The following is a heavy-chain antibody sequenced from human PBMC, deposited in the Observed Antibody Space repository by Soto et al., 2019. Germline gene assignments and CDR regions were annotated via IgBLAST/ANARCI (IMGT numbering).Heavy chain of an antibody. D-gene: IGHD1-7*01. CDR3: ARDSRYNWNYGIPDV. V-gene: IGHV1-18*01. CDR1: GYTFTSYG. J-gene: IGHJ6*02. Sequence: ASVKVSCKASGYTFTSYGISWVRQAPGQGLEWMGWISAYNGNTNYAQKLQGRVTMTTDTSTSTAYMELRSLRSDDTAVYYCARDSRYNWNYGIPDVWGQGTTVTVSS. CDR2: ISAYNGNT.